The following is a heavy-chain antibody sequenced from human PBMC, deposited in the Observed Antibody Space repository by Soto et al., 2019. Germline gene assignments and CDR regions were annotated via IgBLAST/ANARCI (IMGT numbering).Heavy chain of an antibody. V-gene: IGHV4-39*01. CDR1: GGSISSSSYY. J-gene: IGHJ6*02. CDR3: ARIQDFDWLLQDYYGMDV. CDR2: IYYSGST. D-gene: IGHD3-9*01. Sequence: PSETLSLTCTVSGGSISSSSYYWGWIRQPPGKGLEWIGSIYYSGSTYYNPSLKSRVTISVDTSKNQFSLKLSSVTAADTAVYYCARIQDFDWLLQDYYGMDVWGQGTTVTVSS.